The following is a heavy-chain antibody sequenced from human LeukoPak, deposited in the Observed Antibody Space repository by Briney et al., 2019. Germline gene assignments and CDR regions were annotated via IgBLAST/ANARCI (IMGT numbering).Heavy chain of an antibody. CDR1: GYTSTSYG. J-gene: IGHJ5*02. CDR2: ISAYNGNT. Sequence: ASVKVSCKASGYTSTSYGISWVRQAPGQGLEWMGWISAYNGNTNYAQKLQGRVPMTTDTSTSTAYMELRSLRSDDTAVYYCARVNGCSGGSCGWFDPWGQGTLVTVSS. D-gene: IGHD2-15*01. CDR3: ARVNGCSGGSCGWFDP. V-gene: IGHV1-18*01.